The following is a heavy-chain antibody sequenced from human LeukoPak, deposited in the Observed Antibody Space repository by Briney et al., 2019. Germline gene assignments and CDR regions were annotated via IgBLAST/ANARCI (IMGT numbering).Heavy chain of an antibody. CDR1: GLTFSSYG. CDR2: ISGSGGST. D-gene: IGHD3-22*01. V-gene: IGHV3-23*01. Sequence: PGGSLRLSCAASGLTFSSYGMRWVRQAPGKGLEWVSAISGSGGSTYYADSVKGRFTISRDNSKNTVYLQMNSLRAEDTAVYYCAKGQYYYDSSAIGWVYFDYWGQGTLVTVSS. J-gene: IGHJ4*02. CDR3: AKGQYYYDSSAIGWVYFDY.